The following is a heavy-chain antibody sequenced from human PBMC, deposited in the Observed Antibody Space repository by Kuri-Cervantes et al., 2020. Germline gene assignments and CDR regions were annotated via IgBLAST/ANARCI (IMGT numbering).Heavy chain of an antibody. D-gene: IGHD1-1*01. CDR1: GYTFTSYG. CDR3: ARGLEATNDDY. Sequence: ASVKVSCKASGYTFTSYGISWVRQAPGQGLEWMGWISAYNGNTNYAQKFQGRVTMTRNTSISTAYMELSSLRSEDTAVYYCARGLEATNDDYWGQGTLVTVSS. CDR2: ISAYNGNT. J-gene: IGHJ4*02. V-gene: IGHV1-18*01.